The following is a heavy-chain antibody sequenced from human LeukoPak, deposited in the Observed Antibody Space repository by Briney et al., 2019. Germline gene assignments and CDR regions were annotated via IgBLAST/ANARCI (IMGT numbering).Heavy chain of an antibody. CDR3: ARARFRSIVGAISEVNY. Sequence: GASVKVSCKASGYTFTGYYMHWVRRAPGQGLEWMGWINPNSGGTNYAQKFQGRVTMTRDTSISTAYMELSRLRSDDRAVYYCARARFRSIVGAISEVNYWGQGTLVTVSS. D-gene: IGHD1-26*01. V-gene: IGHV1-2*02. CDR1: GYTFTGYY. CDR2: INPNSGGT. J-gene: IGHJ4*02.